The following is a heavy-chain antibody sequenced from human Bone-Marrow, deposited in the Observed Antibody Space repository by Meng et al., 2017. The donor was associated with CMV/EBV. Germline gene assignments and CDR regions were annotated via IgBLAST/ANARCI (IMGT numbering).Heavy chain of an antibody. D-gene: IGHD1-26*01. Sequence: GESLKISCAASGFTFSSYWMHWVRQAPGKGLVWVSRINSDGSSTSYADSVKGRFTISRDNAKNTLYLQMNSLGAEDTAVYYCARDAAPWRGATPDYWGQGTLVTVSS. V-gene: IGHV3-74*01. CDR2: INSDGSST. CDR3: ARDAAPWRGATPDY. CDR1: GFTFSSYW. J-gene: IGHJ4*02.